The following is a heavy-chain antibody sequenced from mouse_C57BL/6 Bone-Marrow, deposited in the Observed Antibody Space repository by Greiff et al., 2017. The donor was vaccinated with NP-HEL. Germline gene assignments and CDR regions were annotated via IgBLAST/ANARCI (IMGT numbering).Heavy chain of an antibody. D-gene: IGHD1-1*01. V-gene: IGHV1-19*01. J-gene: IGHJ3*01. Sequence: VQLQQSGPVLVKPGASVKMSCKASGYTFTDYYMNWVKQSHGKSLEWIGVINPYNGGTSYNQKFKGKATLTVDKSSSTAYMELNSLTSEDSAVYYCARCYYGLFAYWGQGTLVTVSA. CDR3: ARCYYGLFAY. CDR1: GYTFTDYY. CDR2: INPYNGGT.